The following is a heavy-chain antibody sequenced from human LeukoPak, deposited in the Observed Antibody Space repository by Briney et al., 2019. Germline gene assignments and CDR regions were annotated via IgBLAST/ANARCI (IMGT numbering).Heavy chain of an antibody. J-gene: IGHJ4*02. CDR2: IYSSGST. Sequence: PGGSLRLSCVGSGFTFNIYAMSWVRQAPGRGLEWVSVIYSSGSTYYADSVKNRFTISRDEFNNTVYLQMNSLRVEDTAVYYCARATWGYQFDCWGQGTLVTVSS. D-gene: IGHD5-12*01. CDR1: GFTFNIYA. V-gene: IGHV3-66*01. CDR3: ARATWGYQFDC.